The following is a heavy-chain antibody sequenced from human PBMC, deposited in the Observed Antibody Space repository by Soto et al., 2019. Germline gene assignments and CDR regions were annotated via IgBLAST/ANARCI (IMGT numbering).Heavy chain of an antibody. V-gene: IGHV3-7*01. CDR2: MDQDGSER. CDR3: VCGGNFFIY. D-gene: IGHD3-16*01. Sequence: EVQLVESGGGLVQPGGSVRLSCAASGFTFSTYWMTWVRQPPGKGLEWVANMDQDGSERYYVDSVRGRFTVSRDNAKNSLYLQMNSLRAEDTAVYYCVCGGNFFIYWGQRTLVTVSP. CDR1: GFTFSTYW. J-gene: IGHJ4*02.